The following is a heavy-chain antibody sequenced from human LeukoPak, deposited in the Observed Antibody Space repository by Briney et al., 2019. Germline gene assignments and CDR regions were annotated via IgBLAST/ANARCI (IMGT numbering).Heavy chain of an antibody. D-gene: IGHD2-2*02. Sequence: ASVKVSCKASGGTFSSYTISWVRQAPGQGLEWMGRIIPILGIANYAQKFQGRVTITANKSTSTAYMELSSLRSEDTAVYYCARSFGIAYTGVWGQGTLVTVSS. CDR1: GGTFSSYT. J-gene: IGHJ4*02. V-gene: IGHV1-69*02. CDR3: ARSFGIAYTGV. CDR2: IIPILGIA.